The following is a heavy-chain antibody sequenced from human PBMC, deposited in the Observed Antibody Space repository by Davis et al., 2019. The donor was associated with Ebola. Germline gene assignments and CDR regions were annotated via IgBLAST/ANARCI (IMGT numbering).Heavy chain of an antibody. CDR1: GFSLSSHA. CDR2: ISHDGGKK. CDR3: ARPEGAIAAAGNKPGAFDI. Sequence: GESLKISCAASGFSLSSHAVHWVRQAPGKGLEWVAVISHDGGKKFYADSVKGRFTISRDNSKNSLYLQMNSLRNEDTAVYYCARPEGAIAAAGNKPGAFDIWGQGTMVTVSS. V-gene: IGHV3-30*04. J-gene: IGHJ3*02. D-gene: IGHD6-13*01.